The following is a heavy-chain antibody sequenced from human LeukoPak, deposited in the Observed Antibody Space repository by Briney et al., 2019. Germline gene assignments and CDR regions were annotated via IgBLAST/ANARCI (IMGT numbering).Heavy chain of an antibody. CDR3: ARALAGYSGSYYYFGY. D-gene: IGHD1-26*01. V-gene: IGHV3-13*01. Sequence: GGSLRLSCAASGFTFSSYDMHWVRQATGKGLEWVSAIGTAGDTYYPGSVKGRFTISRENAKNSLYLQMNSLRAGDTAVYYCARALAGYSGSYYYFGYWGQGTLVTVSS. CDR2: IGTAGDT. J-gene: IGHJ4*02. CDR1: GFTFSSYD.